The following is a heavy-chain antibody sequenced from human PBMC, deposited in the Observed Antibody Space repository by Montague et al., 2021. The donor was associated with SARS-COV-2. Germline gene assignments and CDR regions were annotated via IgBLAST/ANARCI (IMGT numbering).Heavy chain of an antibody. J-gene: IGHJ3*01. D-gene: IGHD2-15*01. CDR2: IHDSGTT. CDR1: GASINIGSYY. V-gene: IGHV4-61*01. CDR3: ARGNCSGGFCDVGVAFDF. Sequence: SETLSLTCTVSGASINIGSYYWTWIRPSPGKPLVWYGYIHDSGTTNYXPSLKGRVTIVKATTRNQFTLNLVSVTAADTAVYYCARGNCSGGFCDVGVAFDFWGQGTMVTVS.